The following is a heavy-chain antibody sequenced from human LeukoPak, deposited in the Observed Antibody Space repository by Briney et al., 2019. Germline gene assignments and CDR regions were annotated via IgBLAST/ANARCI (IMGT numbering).Heavy chain of an antibody. CDR2: IYYSGST. D-gene: IGHD3-9*01. V-gene: IGHV4-39*07. CDR1: GGSISSSSYY. CDR3: ARQLDEQVRYFDWLLNDY. J-gene: IGHJ4*02. Sequence: PSETLSLTCTVSGGSISSSSYYWGWIRQPPGKGLEWIGSIYYSGSTYYNPSLKSRVTISVDTSKNQFSLKLSSVTAADTAVYYCARQLDEQVRYFDWLLNDYWGQGTLVTVSS.